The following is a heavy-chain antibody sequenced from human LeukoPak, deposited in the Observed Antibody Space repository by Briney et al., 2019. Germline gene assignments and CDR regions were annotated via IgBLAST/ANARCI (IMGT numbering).Heavy chain of an antibody. Sequence: GGSLRLSCAASGFTVSSNYMSWVRQAPGTGLEWVSVSFSGGSTYYADSEKGRFTISRDNSKNTLYLQMNSLRAEDTAVYYCARDTEGSVDYYYMDVWGKGTTVTVSS. CDR1: GFTVSSNY. CDR3: ARDTEGSVDYYYMDV. CDR2: SFSGGST. V-gene: IGHV3-53*01. J-gene: IGHJ6*03.